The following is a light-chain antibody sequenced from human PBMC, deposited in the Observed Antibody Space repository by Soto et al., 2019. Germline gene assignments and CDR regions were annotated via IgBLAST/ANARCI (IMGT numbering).Light chain of an antibody. J-gene: IGKJ1*01. CDR3: QQCLTTPRT. CDR2: GAS. CDR1: QTISTC. Sequence: DIQMTQFPSSLSASVGDRVTITCRASQTISTCLNWYQQKVGTAPKLLIYGASDLESGIPSRFSGSGSGTYFTLTISSLQPEDFAIYYCQQCLTTPRTFGQGTRVEI. V-gene: IGKV1-39*01.